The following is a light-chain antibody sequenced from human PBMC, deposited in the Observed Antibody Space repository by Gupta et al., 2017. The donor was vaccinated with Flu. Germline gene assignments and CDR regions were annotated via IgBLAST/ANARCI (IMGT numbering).Light chain of an antibody. CDR1: SSDVGAYNY. J-gene: IGLJ1*01. V-gene: IGLV2-8*01. CDR2: EVS. CDR3: SSYTGSNYV. Sequence: GTSSDVGAYNYVCWYQQHPGKAPKLMIYEVSKRPSGVPDRFSGSKSGSTASLTVSGLQAEDEADYYCSSYTGSNYVFGTGTKVTVL.